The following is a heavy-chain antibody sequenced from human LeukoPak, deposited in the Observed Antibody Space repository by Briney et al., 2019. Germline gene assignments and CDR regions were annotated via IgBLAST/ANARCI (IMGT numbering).Heavy chain of an antibody. CDR1: GYTFTSYA. J-gene: IGHJ4*02. CDR3: ARQAVAGLEIDY. D-gene: IGHD6-19*01. Sequence: ASVKVSCKASGYTFTSYAMHWVRQAPGQRLEWMGWINAGNGNTKYSQKFQGRVTITRDTSASTAYMELRSLRSDDTAVYYCARQAVAGLEIDYWGQGTLVTVSS. V-gene: IGHV1-3*01. CDR2: INAGNGNT.